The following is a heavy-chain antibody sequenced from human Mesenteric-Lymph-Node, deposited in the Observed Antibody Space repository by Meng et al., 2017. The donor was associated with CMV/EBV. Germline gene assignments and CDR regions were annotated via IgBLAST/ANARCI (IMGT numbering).Heavy chain of an antibody. CDR1: GGSFSGHY. CDR2: INHSGTT. CDR3: MLWFGEGFIYYGLDV. J-gene: IGHJ6*02. Sequence: YGGSFSGHYWTWIRQPPGKGLEWIGEINHSGTTNYNPSLKSRVSISVEKSTNDLSLKVTSVTAADTAVYYCMLWFGEGFIYYGLDVWGQGTTVTVSS. V-gene: IGHV4-34*01. D-gene: IGHD3-10*01.